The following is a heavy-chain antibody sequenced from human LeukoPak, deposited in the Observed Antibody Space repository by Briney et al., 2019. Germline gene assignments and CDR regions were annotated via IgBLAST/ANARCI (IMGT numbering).Heavy chain of an antibody. CDR1: GFTFSNYW. CDR2: IKEYGSEK. D-gene: IGHD6-13*01. J-gene: IGHJ4*02. Sequence: GGSLRLSCEAPGFTFSNYWMSWVRQAPGKGLEWVANIKEYGSEKYYVDSVKGRFTISRDNTKSSLYLEMNSLRVEDTAVYYCARPAYSSTWYYFEYWGQGTLVTVSS. CDR3: ARPAYSSTWYYFEY. V-gene: IGHV3-7*01.